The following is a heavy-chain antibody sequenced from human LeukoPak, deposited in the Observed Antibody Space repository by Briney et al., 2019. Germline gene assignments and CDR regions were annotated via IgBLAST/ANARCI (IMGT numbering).Heavy chain of an antibody. Sequence: ASVKVSCTASGYTFTGYYMHWVRQAPGQGLEWMGWINPNSGGTNYAQKFQGRVTMTRDTSISTAYMELSRLRSDDTAVYYCARGLEPRYYYYYYYMDVWGKGTTVTVSS. V-gene: IGHV1-2*02. CDR2: INPNSGGT. CDR3: ARGLEPRYYYYYYYMDV. D-gene: IGHD1-1*01. CDR1: GYTFTGYY. J-gene: IGHJ6*03.